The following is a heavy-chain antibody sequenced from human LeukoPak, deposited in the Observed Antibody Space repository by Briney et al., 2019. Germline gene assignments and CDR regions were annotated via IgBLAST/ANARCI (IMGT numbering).Heavy chain of an antibody. CDR2: ISSSSSYI. J-gene: IGHJ4*02. CDR1: GFTFSSYA. CDR3: ARRGGNAFFDY. D-gene: IGHD4-23*01. Sequence: GGSLRLSCAASGFTFSSYAMSWVRQAPGKGLEWVSSISSSSSYIYYADSVKGRFTISRDNARNSLYLQMNSLRAEDTAVYYCARRGGNAFFDYWGQGTLVTVSS. V-gene: IGHV3-21*01.